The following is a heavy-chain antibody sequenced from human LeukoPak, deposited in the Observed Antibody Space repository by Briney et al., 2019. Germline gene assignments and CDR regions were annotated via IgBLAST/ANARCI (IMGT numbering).Heavy chain of an antibody. CDR2: ISSSSSTI. CDR1: GFTFSSYS. J-gene: IGHJ4*02. Sequence: GGSLRLSCAASGFTFSSYSMNWVRQAPGKGLEWVSYISSSSSTIYYADSVKGRFTISRDNAKNSLYLQMNSLRAEDTAVYYCARGLPVVVVAATPATPFDYWGQGTLVTVSS. CDR3: ARGLPVVVVAATPATPFDY. D-gene: IGHD2-15*01. V-gene: IGHV3-48*01.